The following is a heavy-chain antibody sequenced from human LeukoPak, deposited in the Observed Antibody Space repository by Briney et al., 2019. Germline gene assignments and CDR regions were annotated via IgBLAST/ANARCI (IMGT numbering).Heavy chain of an antibody. CDR2: IYYSGST. D-gene: IGHD2-8*01. J-gene: IGHJ4*02. V-gene: IGHV4-61*01. CDR1: GGSVSSGSYY. Sequence: SETLSLTCTVSGGSVSSGSYYWSWIRQPPGKGLEWIGYIYYSGSTNYNPSLKSRVTISVDTSKNQFSLKLSSVTAADTAVYYCARDHARLFDYWGQGTLVTVSS. CDR3: ARDHARLFDY.